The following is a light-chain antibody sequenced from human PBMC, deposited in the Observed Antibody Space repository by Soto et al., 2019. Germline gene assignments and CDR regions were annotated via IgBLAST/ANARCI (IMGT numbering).Light chain of an antibody. CDR2: GAS. CDR3: QQDGSSTT. J-gene: IGKJ5*01. CDR1: QSVSSSY. Sequence: ENVLRQSPGTLSLSPGERANLSCRASQSVSSSYLAWYQQKPGQAPRLLIYGASSRATGIPDRFSGSGSGTDFTLTISRLEPEDFAVYYCQQDGSSTTFGQGTRLEI. V-gene: IGKV3-20*01.